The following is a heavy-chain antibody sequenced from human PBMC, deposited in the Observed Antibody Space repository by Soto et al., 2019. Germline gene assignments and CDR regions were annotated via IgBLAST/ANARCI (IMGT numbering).Heavy chain of an antibody. CDR1: GGTFSTYG. CDR3: ARGGVRVFYSPRRIDP. V-gene: IGHV1-69*01. Sequence: QVQLVQSGAEVKKPGSSVKVSCKSSGGTFSTYGFFWVRQAPGQGLEWMGGIIPIFGTTNYAQKFQDSVTITPDASTSTVYMELTSLKSEDTAVYYCARGGVRVFYSPRRIDPWGQGTLVTVSS. J-gene: IGHJ5*02. CDR2: IIPIFGTT. D-gene: IGHD2-15*01.